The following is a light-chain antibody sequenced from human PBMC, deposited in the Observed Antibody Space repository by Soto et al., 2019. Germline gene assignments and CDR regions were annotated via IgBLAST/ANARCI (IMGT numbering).Light chain of an antibody. CDR1: SSNIGNNY. Sequence: QSALMQPPSVSAAPGQKVTISCSGSSSNIGNNYVSWYQQLPGTAPKLLIYDNNKRPSGIPDRFSGSKSGTSATLGITGLQTGDEADYYCGTWDSSLSGVVFGGGTKLTVL. J-gene: IGLJ2*01. CDR2: DNN. V-gene: IGLV1-51*01. CDR3: GTWDSSLSGVV.